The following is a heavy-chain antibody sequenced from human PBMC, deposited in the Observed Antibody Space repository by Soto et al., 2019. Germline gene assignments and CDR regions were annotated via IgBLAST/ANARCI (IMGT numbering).Heavy chain of an antibody. CDR2: ISGSGGST. J-gene: IGHJ4*02. CDR3: AVLELRFQSADYSNFDY. Sequence: GGSLRLSCAASGFTFSSYAMSWVRQAPGKGLEWVSAISGSGGSTYYADSVKGRFTISRDNSKNTLYLQMNSLRAEDTAVYYCAVLELRFQSADYSNFDYWGQGTLVTVSS. V-gene: IGHV3-23*01. D-gene: IGHD1-26*01. CDR1: GFTFSSYA.